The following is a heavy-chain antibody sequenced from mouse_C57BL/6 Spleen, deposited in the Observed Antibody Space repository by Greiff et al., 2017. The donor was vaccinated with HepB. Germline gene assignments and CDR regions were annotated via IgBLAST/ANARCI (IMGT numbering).Heavy chain of an antibody. D-gene: IGHD4-1*01. CDR3: STLTGTN. CDR1: GFNIKDDY. Sequence: EVKLQESGAELVRPGASVKLSCTASGFNIKDDYMHWVKQRPEQGLEWIGWIDPENGDTEYASKFQGKATITADTSSNTAYLQLSSLTSEDTAVYYCSTLTGTNWGQGTTLTVSS. CDR2: IDPENGDT. J-gene: IGHJ2*01. V-gene: IGHV14-4*01.